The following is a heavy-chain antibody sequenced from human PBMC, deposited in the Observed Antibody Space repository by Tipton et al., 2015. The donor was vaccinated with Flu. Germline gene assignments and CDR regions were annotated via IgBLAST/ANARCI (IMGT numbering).Heavy chain of an antibody. CDR2: IYPGDSDT. CDR1: GYSFTSYW. Sequence: QLVQSGAEVKKPGESLKISCKGSGYSFTSYWIGWVRQMPGKGLEWMGIIYPGDSDTRYSPSFQGQVTISADKSISTAYLQWSSLKASDTAMYYCARHNNPGYSSGWSTLNFDYWGQGTLVTVSS. J-gene: IGHJ4*02. CDR3: ARHNNPGYSSGWSTLNFDY. D-gene: IGHD6-19*01. V-gene: IGHV5-51*01.